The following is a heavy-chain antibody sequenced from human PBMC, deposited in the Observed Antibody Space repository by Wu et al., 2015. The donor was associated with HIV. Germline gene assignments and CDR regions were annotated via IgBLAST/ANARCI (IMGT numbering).Heavy chain of an antibody. CDR2: ILPIFGT. CDR3: ARDNYLSA. Sequence: QVHLVQSGAEVKKPGSSMKVSCKAFGGTFNNYAITWVRQAPGQGLEWMGGILPIFGTNYAQKFQGRVTITTDESTTTAYMEMSSLRSEDTAMYYCARDNYLSAWGRRDEWSPS. J-gene: IGHJ3*01. V-gene: IGHV1-69*05. CDR1: GGTFNNYA. D-gene: IGHD3-10*01.